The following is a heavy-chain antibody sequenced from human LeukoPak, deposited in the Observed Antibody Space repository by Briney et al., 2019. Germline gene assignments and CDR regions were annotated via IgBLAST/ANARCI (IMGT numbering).Heavy chain of an antibody. CDR2: THYSGST. J-gene: IGHJ5*02. Sequence: SETLSLTCTVSGGSINNYYWSWIRQPPGKGLEYIGYTHYSGSTNSNPSLKSRVTMSVDTSKNQFSLKLKSVSAADTAVYYCARSMGQPRGWFDPWGQGTLVTVSS. D-gene: IGHD3-10*01. CDR1: GGSINNYY. CDR3: ARSMGQPRGWFDP. V-gene: IGHV4-59*01.